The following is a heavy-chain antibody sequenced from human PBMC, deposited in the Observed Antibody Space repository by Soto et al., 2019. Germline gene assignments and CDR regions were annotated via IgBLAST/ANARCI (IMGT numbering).Heavy chain of an antibody. CDR1: GGTFSSYA. J-gene: IGHJ6*02. Sequence: QVQLVQSGAEVKKPGSSVKVSCKASGGTFSSYAISWVRQAPGQGLEWMGGIIPIFGTANYAQKFQGRVTITADESTSAAYMELSSLRSEDTAVYYCARVLAITGTATGGMDVWGQGTTVTVSS. CDR2: IIPIFGTA. D-gene: IGHD1-20*01. CDR3: ARVLAITGTATGGMDV. V-gene: IGHV1-69*12.